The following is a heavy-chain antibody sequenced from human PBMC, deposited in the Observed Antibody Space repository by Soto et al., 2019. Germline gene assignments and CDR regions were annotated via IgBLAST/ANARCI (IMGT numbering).Heavy chain of an antibody. CDR1: GYTFTSYA. J-gene: IGHJ6*02. CDR2: ISPYSGNT. Sequence: ASVKVSCKASGYTFTSYAMHWVRQAPGQGLEWMGWISPYSGNTHYASKVQGRLTMTTDTSTSTACMDLGSLTSGDTAVYYCAMVDNYVTPTPQDVWGQGTTVTV. D-gene: IGHD3-16*01. CDR3: AMVDNYVTPTPQDV. V-gene: IGHV1-18*01.